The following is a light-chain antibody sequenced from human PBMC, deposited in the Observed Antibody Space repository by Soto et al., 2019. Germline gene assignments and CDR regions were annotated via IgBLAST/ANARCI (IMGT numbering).Light chain of an antibody. CDR3: QQYNTGWT. V-gene: IGKV1-5*03. Sequence: DIQMTQSPSTLSASVGDRVTLTCRASQSISSWLAWYQQKPGKAPNLLIYKAASLKSGVPSRFSGGGAGTEFTLTISSLQPDYFATYYCQQYNTGWTFGQGTKVEIK. CDR2: KAA. J-gene: IGKJ1*01. CDR1: QSISSW.